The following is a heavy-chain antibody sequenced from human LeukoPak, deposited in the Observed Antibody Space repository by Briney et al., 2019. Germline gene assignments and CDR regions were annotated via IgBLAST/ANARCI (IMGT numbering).Heavy chain of an antibody. CDR1: GYTFTGYY. CDR3: ARDLDLGYCSGGSCYSSDY. CDR2: INPNSGGT. V-gene: IGHV1-2*02. D-gene: IGHD2-15*01. J-gene: IGHJ4*02. Sequence: ASVKLSCKASGYTFTGYYMHWVRQAPGQGLEWMGWINPNSGGTNYAQKFQARVTMTRDTSICTAYMELSRLRSDDTAVYYCARDLDLGYCSGGSCYSSDYWGQGTLVTVSS.